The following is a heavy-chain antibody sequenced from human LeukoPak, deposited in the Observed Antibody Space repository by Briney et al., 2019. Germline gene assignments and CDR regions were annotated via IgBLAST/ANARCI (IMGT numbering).Heavy chain of an antibody. Sequence: GGSLRLSCSASGFTFSSYAMHWVRQAPGKGLEYVSAISSTGGSTYYADSVKGRFTISRDNSKNTLYLQMSSLRANDTSVYYCVKAPRTTAVGFDIWGQGTMVTVSS. CDR1: GFTFSSYA. V-gene: IGHV3-64D*09. J-gene: IGHJ3*02. D-gene: IGHD4-11*01. CDR2: ISSTGGST. CDR3: VKAPRTTAVGFDI.